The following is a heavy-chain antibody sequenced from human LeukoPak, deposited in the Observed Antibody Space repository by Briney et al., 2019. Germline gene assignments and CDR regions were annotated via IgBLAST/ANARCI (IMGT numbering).Heavy chain of an antibody. V-gene: IGHV4-4*07. CDR1: GGSISSYY. CDR3: ARAPYDLGYFDY. CDR2: IYSSGST. Sequence: SETLSLTCTVSGGSISSYYWSWIRQPAGKGPEWIGRIYSSGSTHDNPSLKSRVTMSLDTSKNQFSLKLLSVTAADTAMYYCARAPYDLGYFDYWGQGTLVTVSS. J-gene: IGHJ4*02. D-gene: IGHD3-3*01.